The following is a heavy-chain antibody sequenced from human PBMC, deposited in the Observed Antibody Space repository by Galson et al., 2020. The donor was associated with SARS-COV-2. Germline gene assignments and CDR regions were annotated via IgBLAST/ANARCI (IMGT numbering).Heavy chain of an antibody. CDR1: GGSISSGGYY. V-gene: IGHV4-31*03. D-gene: IGHD3-22*01. Sequence: ETSETLSLTCTVSGGSISSGGYYWSWIRQHPGKGLEWIGYIYYSGSTYYNPSLKSRVTISVDTSKNQFSLKLSSVTAADTAVYSCARARIVVVINAFDIWGQGTMVTGSS. CDR2: IYYSGST. CDR3: ARARIVVVINAFDI. J-gene: IGHJ3*02.